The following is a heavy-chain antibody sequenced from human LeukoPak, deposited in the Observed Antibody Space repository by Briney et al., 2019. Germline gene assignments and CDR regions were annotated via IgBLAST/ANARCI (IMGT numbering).Heavy chain of an antibody. V-gene: IGHV3-21*01. CDR2: ISSSSSYI. CDR3: ASGYDFWSGYYPNNY. Sequence: GGSLRLSCAASGFTFSSYAMSWVRQAPGKGLEWVSSISSSSSYIYYADSVKGRFTISRDNAKNSLYLQMNSLRAEDTAVYYCASGYDFWSGYYPNNYWGQGTLVTVSS. D-gene: IGHD3-3*01. CDR1: GFTFSSYA. J-gene: IGHJ4*02.